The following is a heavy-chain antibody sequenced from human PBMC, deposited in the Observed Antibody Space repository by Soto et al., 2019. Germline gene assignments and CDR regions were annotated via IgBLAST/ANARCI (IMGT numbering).Heavy chain of an antibody. J-gene: IGHJ6*02. V-gene: IGHV1-18*01. D-gene: IGHD3-22*01. CDR3: ARVYYDSSGYYYYYYYGMDV. CDR2: ISAYNGNT. CDR1: GYTFTSYG. Sequence: QVQLVQSGAEVKKPGASVEVSCKASGYTFTSYGISWVRQAPGQGLEWMGWISAYNGNTNYAQKLQGRVTMTTDTSTSTAYMELRSLRSDDTAVYYCARVYYDSSGYYYYYYYGMDVWGQGTTVTVSS.